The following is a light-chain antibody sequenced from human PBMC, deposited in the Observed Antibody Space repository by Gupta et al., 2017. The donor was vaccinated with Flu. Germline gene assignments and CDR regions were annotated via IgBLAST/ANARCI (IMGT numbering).Light chain of an antibody. CDR1: QSISYY. J-gene: IGKJ2*01. CDR3: QQYDSYPYT. V-gene: IGKV1-5*03. Sequence: DIQMTQSPSTLSASVGDRVTITCRASQSISYYLAWYQQKPGKAPNLLIYKASALESGVPSRFSGSGSGTEFTLTISSLQPDDFATYYCQQYDSYPYTFGQGTKLEIK. CDR2: KAS.